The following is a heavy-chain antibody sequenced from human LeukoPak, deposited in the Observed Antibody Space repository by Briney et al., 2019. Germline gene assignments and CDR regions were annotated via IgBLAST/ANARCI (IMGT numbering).Heavy chain of an antibody. D-gene: IGHD2-15*01. CDR3: AKGTKGYCSGGSCYHFDY. CDR2: ISGSGGST. Sequence: GGSLRLSCAASGFTFSSYVMSWVRQAPGKGLEWVSAISGSGGSTYYADSVKGRFTISRDNSKNTLYLQMNSLRAEDTAVYYCAKGTKGYCSGGSCYHFDYWGQGTLVTVSS. V-gene: IGHV3-23*01. J-gene: IGHJ4*02. CDR1: GFTFSSYV.